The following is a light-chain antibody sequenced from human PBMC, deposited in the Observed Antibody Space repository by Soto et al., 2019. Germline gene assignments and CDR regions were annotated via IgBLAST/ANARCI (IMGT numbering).Light chain of an antibody. CDR1: QSISSW. CDR2: KAS. CDR3: QQYKSYSRT. V-gene: IGKV1-5*03. J-gene: IGKJ1*01. Sequence: DIQMTQSPSTLSASVGDRVTITCRASQSISSWLAWYQQKPGKAPKLLIYKASSLESGVPSRFSGSGSGTEFTLTISSLRPDDFATYYCQQYKSYSRTFGQGTKV.